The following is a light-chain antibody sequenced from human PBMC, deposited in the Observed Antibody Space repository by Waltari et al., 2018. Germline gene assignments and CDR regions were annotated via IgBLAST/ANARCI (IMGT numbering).Light chain of an antibody. CDR2: AAS. J-gene: IGKJ4*01. CDR3: QQYHFFPFT. V-gene: IGKV1-8*01. CDR1: QDISNH. Sequence: AIRMTQSPSSFSASTGDRVTITCRASQDISNHIAWYQQKPGKAPKLLMFAASTLHSGVPSRFSGSASGTDFTLTITYAQSEDFATYYCQQYHFFPFTFGGGTKVDIK.